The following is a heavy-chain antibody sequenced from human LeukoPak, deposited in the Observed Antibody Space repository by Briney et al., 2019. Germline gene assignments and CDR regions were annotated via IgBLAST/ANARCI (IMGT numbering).Heavy chain of an antibody. D-gene: IGHD6-13*01. Sequence: SETLSLTCTVSGGSISNHYWSWIRQPPGRGLEWIGSIYYSGSTYYNPSLKSRVTISVDTSKNQFSLKLSSVTAADTAVYYCARGIAAAGTLWFDPWGQGTLVTVSS. CDR2: IYYSGST. CDR3: ARGIAAAGTLWFDP. CDR1: GGSISNHY. J-gene: IGHJ5*02. V-gene: IGHV4-59*11.